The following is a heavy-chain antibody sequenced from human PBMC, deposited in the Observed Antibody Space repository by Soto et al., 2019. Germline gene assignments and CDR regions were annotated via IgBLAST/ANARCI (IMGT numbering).Heavy chain of an antibody. CDR2: IWYDGSNK. D-gene: IGHD1-26*01. J-gene: IGHJ6*02. CDR3: ARGLTIVEDYYYYGMDV. CDR1: GFTFSSYG. V-gene: IGHV3-33*01. Sequence: QVQLVESGGGVVQPGRSLRLSCAASGFTFSSYGMHWVRQAPGKGLEWVAVIWYDGSNKYYAESVKGRFTISRDNSKNTMYLQMNSLRAEDTAVYYCARGLTIVEDYYYYGMDVWGQGTTVTVSS.